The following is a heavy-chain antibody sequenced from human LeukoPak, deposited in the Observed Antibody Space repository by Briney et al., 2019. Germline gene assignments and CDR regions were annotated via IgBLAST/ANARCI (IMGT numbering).Heavy chain of an antibody. V-gene: IGHV1-2*02. Sequence: ASVKVSCKASGYTFTGYYMHWVRQAPGQGLEWMGWINPNSGGTNYAQKFQGRVTMTRDTSISTAYMELSSLRSEDTAVYYCARDRPSAYCGGDCYPLYYFDYWGQGTLVTVSS. CDR3: ARDRPSAYCGGDCYPLYYFDY. D-gene: IGHD2-21*01. CDR2: INPNSGGT. CDR1: GYTFTGYY. J-gene: IGHJ4*02.